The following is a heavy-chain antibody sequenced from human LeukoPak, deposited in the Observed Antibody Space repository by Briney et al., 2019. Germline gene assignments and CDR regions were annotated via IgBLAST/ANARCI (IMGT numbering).Heavy chain of an antibody. CDR3: ARSVSTGVVAATFDY. V-gene: IGHV1-69*01. Sequence: SVKVSCKASGGTFSSYAISWVRHAPGQGREWMGGIIRIFGTANYAQKFQVRVTITSYESTSTAYMELSSLRSEDTAVYYCARSVSTGVVAATFDYWGQGTLVTVSS. CDR2: IIRIFGTA. J-gene: IGHJ4*02. D-gene: IGHD2-15*01. CDR1: GGTFSSYA.